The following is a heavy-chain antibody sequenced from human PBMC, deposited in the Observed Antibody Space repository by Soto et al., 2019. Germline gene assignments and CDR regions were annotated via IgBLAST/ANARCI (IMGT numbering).Heavy chain of an antibody. CDR3: ARGAWIAAAVYYYYYGMDV. D-gene: IGHD6-13*01. J-gene: IGHJ6*02. CDR2: INHSGST. Sequence: SETLSLTCAFYGGSFSGYYWSWIRQPPGKGLEWIGEINHSGSTNYNPSLKSRVTISVDTSKNQFSLKLSSVTAADTAVYYCARGAWIAAAVYYYYYGMDVWGQGTTVT. CDR1: GGSFSGYY. V-gene: IGHV4-34*01.